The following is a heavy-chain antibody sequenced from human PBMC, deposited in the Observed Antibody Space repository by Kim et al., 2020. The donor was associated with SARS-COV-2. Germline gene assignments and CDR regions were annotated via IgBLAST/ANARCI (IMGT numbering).Heavy chain of an antibody. D-gene: IGHD3-10*01. J-gene: IGHJ3*02. CDR3: AIGDIEYSYSAGCDHAVD. CDR2: INPNTGPT. CDR1: GYPFTAYY. Sequence: ASVKVSCKASGYPFTAYYVYWVRQAPGQGLEWMGWINPNTGPTDSAQHFQGSVTMTRDKAIITDYMHLSSLRSDDTAVYYCAIGDIEYSYSAGCDHAVD. V-gene: IGHV1-2*02.